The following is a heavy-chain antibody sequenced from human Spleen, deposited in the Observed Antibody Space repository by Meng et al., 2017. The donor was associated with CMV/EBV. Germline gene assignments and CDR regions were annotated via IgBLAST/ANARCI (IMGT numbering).Heavy chain of an antibody. Sequence: SATSGFTLSDYYVSWIRQAPGKGLEWLSYIRSSGNTIQYADSVKGRFIISRDTPKKSVYLQRNSLRAEDTAVYYCVREDYGDYFFDTWGQGTLVTVSS. CDR3: VREDYGDYFFDT. CDR1: GFTLSDYY. V-gene: IGHV3-11*01. CDR2: IRSSGNTI. D-gene: IGHD4-17*01. J-gene: IGHJ4*02.